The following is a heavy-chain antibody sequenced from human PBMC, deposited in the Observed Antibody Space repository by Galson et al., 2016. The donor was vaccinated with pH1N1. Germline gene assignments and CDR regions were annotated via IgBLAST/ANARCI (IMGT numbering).Heavy chain of an antibody. D-gene: IGHD3-10*01. J-gene: IGHJ6*02. V-gene: IGHV4-34*01. CDR3: ARLSLGGHTETYGMDV. CDR2: ITHSGTT. CDR1: GGSFSHYY. Sequence: ETLSLTCAVYGGSFSHYYWSWIRQSPGKGLEWIGEITHSGTTHYNASLKSRVSMSVDPSRNQFSLKLSSVTAADTAVYYCARLSLGGHTETYGMDVWGQGTTVIVSS.